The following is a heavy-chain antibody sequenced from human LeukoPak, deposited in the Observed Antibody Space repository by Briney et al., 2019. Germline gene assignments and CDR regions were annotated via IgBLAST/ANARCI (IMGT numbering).Heavy chain of an antibody. V-gene: IGHV4-34*01. J-gene: IGHJ6*02. Sequence: SETLSLTCAIYGGSFSGYYWSWIRQPPGRGLEWIGDINRSGSTTYNPSLKTRVTMSVDTSRNQFSLKLSSVTAADTAVYYCARHAGLYYYYYGMDVWGQGTTVTVSS. CDR3: ARHAGLYYYYYGMDV. CDR2: INRSGST. D-gene: IGHD3-10*01. CDR1: GGSFSGYY.